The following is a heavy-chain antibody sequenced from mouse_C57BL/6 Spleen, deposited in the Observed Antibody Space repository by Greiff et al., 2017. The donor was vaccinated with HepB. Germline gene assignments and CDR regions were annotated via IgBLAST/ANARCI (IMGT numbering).Heavy chain of an antibody. CDR3: ASPTRQLFDY. J-gene: IGHJ2*01. Sequence: VQLQQSGPELVKPGASVKISCKASGYAFSSSWMNWVKQRPGKGLEWIGRIYPGDGDTNYNGKFKGKATLTADKSSSTAYMQLSSLTSEDSAVYFCASPTRQLFDYWGQGTTLAVSS. CDR2: IYPGDGDT. D-gene: IGHD3-2*01. CDR1: GYAFSSSW. V-gene: IGHV1-82*01.